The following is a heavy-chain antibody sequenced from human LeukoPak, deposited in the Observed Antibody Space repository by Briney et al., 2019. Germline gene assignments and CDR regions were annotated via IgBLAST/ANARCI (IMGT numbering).Heavy chain of an antibody. CDR1: GFTFTSYA. Sequence: GQSLRLSCAASGFTFTSYAMHWVRQAPGKGLEWVAIISYDATNKYYADSVKGRFTISRDNAKNSLYLQMNSLRAEDTAVYYCARDSPRLYYDSSGYYSGDAFDIWGQGTMVTVSS. J-gene: IGHJ3*02. V-gene: IGHV3-30-3*01. CDR2: ISYDATNK. D-gene: IGHD3-22*01. CDR3: ARDSPRLYYDSSGYYSGDAFDI.